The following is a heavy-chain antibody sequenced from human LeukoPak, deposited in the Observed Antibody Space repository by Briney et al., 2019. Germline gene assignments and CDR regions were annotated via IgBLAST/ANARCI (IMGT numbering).Heavy chain of an antibody. Sequence: GASVKVSCKASGYTFTSYGISWVRQAPGQGLEWMGWISAYNGNTNYAQKLQGRVTMTTDTSTSTAYMELRSLRSDDTAVYYCAGSMVRGVIITPPDYWGQGTLVTVSS. CDR2: ISAYNGNT. D-gene: IGHD3-10*01. J-gene: IGHJ4*02. CDR1: GYTFTSYG. CDR3: AGSMVRGVIITPPDY. V-gene: IGHV1-18*01.